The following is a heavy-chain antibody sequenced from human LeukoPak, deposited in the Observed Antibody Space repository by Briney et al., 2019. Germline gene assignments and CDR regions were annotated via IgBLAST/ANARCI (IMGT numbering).Heavy chain of an antibody. Sequence: ASVEVSCKASGYTFTSYYMHWVRQAPGQGLEWMGIINPSGGSTSYAQKFQGRVTMTRDTSTSTVYMELSSLRSEDTAVYYCARDLTTGNNGDAFDIWGQGTMVTVSS. CDR2: INPSGGST. CDR1: GYTFTSYY. D-gene: IGHD1-14*01. V-gene: IGHV1-46*01. CDR3: ARDLTTGNNGDAFDI. J-gene: IGHJ3*02.